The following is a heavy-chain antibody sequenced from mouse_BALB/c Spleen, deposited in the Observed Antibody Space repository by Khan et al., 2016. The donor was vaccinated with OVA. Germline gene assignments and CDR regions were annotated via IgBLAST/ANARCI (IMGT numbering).Heavy chain of an antibody. V-gene: IGHV9-3-1*01. CDR1: GYTFTNFG. D-gene: IGHD3-1*01. Sequence: QIQLVQSGPELKKPGETVKISCKASGYTFTNFGMNWVKQAPGEGLEWMGWINTYTGEPTYADDFKGRFAFSLETSASTAYLQINNLKNEDTATKCCARPPSFSYTMAYWGQGTSLTVSS. J-gene: IGHJ4*01. CDR2: INTYTGEP. CDR3: ARPPSFSYTMAY.